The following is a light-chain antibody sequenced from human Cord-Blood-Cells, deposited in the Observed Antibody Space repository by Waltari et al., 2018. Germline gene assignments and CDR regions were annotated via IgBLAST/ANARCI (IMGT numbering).Light chain of an antibody. CDR3: QQSYSTPIFT. Sequence: DIQMTQSPSSLSASVGDRVTITCRASQSLSSYLNWYQQKPRKAPKPLIYAASSLQSGIPSRFSGSGSETDFTLTISSLQPEDFATYYCQQSYSTPIFTFCPGTKVDIK. V-gene: IGKV1-39*01. J-gene: IGKJ3*01. CDR2: AAS. CDR1: QSLSSY.